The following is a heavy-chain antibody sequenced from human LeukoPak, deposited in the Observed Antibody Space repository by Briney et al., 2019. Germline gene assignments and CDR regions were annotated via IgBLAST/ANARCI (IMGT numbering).Heavy chain of an antibody. CDR2: IYTSGST. CDR1: GGSISSYY. D-gene: IGHD3-22*01. J-gene: IGHJ4*02. CDR3: AREGPHGSGYLNY. V-gene: IGHV4-4*07. Sequence: SETLSLTCTVSGGSISSYYWSWIRQPAGKGLGWIGRIYTSGSTNYNPSLKSRVTMSVDTSKNQFSLKQSSVTAADTAVYYCAREGPHGSGYLNYWGQGTLVTVSS.